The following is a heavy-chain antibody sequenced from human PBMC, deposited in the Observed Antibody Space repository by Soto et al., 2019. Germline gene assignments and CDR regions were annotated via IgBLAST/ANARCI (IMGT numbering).Heavy chain of an antibody. J-gene: IGHJ4*02. V-gene: IGHV1-8*01. CDR3: ARRLERSGPYYLDS. CDR1: GYTFATYD. D-gene: IGHD3-16*01. Sequence: QVKLVQSGAEVKKPGASVKVSCKASGYTFATYDFAWVRQATGQGLEWMGWMNPYTGNTGYAQAFRGRLTMTRNTSITTAYMELSSLTSEDTAVYFCARRLERSGPYYLDSWGQGTLVTVSS. CDR2: MNPYTGNT.